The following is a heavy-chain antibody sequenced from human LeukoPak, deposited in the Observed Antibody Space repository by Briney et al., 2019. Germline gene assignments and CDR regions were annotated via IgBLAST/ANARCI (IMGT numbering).Heavy chain of an antibody. V-gene: IGHV5-51*01. CDR1: GYSFTTYW. CDR3: ARLASLHYDVLTGTDFDY. D-gene: IGHD3-9*01. CDR2: IYPGDSDT. J-gene: IGHJ4*02. Sequence: GESLKISCKGSGYSFTTYWIGWVRQMPGKGLEWMGIIYPGDSDTRYGPSFQGQVTISADKSISTAYLQWSSLKASDTAIYYCARLASLHYDVLTGTDFDYWGQGALVTVSS.